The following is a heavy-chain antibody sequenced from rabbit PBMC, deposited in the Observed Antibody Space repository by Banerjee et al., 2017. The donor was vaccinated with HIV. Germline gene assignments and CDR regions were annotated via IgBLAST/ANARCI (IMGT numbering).Heavy chain of an antibody. D-gene: IGHD6-1*01. CDR3: AKSSYSYGITGYWDYAGYAYRTYYFNL. Sequence: QSLEESGGDLVKPGASLTLTCTASGFSFSSSYYMCWVRQAPGKGLEWIACIYAGSSGSTYYASWAKGRFTITRSTSLNTVTLQMTSLTAADTATYFCAKSSYSYGITGYWDYAGYAYRTYYFNLWGPGTLVTVS. CDR1: GFSFSSSYY. CDR2: IYAGSSGST. V-gene: IGHV1S40*01. J-gene: IGHJ4*01.